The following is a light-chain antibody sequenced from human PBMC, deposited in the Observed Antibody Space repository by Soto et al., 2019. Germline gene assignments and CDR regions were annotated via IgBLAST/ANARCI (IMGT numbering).Light chain of an antibody. Sequence: EVVMTQSPATLPVSTGAIVTLSCRASQSVNSNLACYQQKPGQAPRLLLYGASTRATGVPARFSGSGSGTEFTLTIGNLQSEDFAVYSCQQYYKWPLTFGQGTNVHI. CDR1: QSVNSN. CDR3: QQYYKWPLT. J-gene: IGKJ1*01. CDR2: GAS. V-gene: IGKV3-15*01.